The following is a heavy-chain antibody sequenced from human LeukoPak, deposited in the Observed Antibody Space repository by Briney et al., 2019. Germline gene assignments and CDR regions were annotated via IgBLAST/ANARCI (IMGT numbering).Heavy chain of an antibody. D-gene: IGHD2-8*01. CDR1: GFTFSSYA. J-gene: IGHJ4*02. CDR2: VSYDGSNK. CDR3: ARDSLGYCTNGVCYPYYFDY. Sequence: PGGSLRLSCAASGFTFSSYAMHWVRQAPGKGLEWVAVVSYDGSNKYYADSVKGRFTISRDNSKNTLYLQMNGLRAEDTAVYYCARDSLGYCTNGVCYPYYFDYWGQGTLVTVSS. V-gene: IGHV3-30*01.